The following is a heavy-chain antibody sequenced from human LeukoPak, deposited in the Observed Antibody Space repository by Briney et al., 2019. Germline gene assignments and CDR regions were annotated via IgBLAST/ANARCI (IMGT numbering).Heavy chain of an antibody. J-gene: IGHJ4*02. CDR3: ATGGSGSYYELDY. V-gene: IGHV1-24*01. D-gene: IGHD3-10*01. CDR2: FDPEDGET. Sequence: ASVKVSCKVSGYTLTELSMHSVRQAPGKGLERMGGFDPEDGETIYAQKFQGRVTMTEDTSTDTAYMELSSLRSEDTAVYYCATGGSGSYYELDYWGQGTLVTVSS. CDR1: GYTLTELS.